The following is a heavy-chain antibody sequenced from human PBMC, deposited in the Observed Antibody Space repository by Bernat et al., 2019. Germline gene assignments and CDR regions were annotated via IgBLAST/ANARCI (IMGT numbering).Heavy chain of an antibody. CDR2: ISYDGSNK. Sequence: QVQLVESGGGGVQPGRSLRLSCAASGFTFSSYAMHWVRQAPGKGLEWVAVISYDGSNKYYADSVKGRFTISRDNSKNTLYLQMNSLRAEDTAVYYCAREAGKFFDYWGQGTLVTVSS. V-gene: IGHV3-30-3*01. CDR1: GFTFSSYA. CDR3: AREAGKFFDY. D-gene: IGHD6-19*01. J-gene: IGHJ4*02.